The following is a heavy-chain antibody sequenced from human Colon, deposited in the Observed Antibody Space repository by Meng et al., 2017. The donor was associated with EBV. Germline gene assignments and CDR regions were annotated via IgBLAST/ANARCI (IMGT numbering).Heavy chain of an antibody. CDR3: ARGKQDAWELLAY. J-gene: IGHJ4*02. CDR2: IDDSGST. Sequence: QVQLQEAVPGLVKPSGTRSLTCGVSGVSISSNIRWTWVRQPPGKGLEWIGDIDDSGSTNYNPSLNSRISISLDKSKNHFSLKVNSVTAADTAVYYCARGKQDAWELLAYWGQGALVTVSS. CDR1: GVSISSNIR. D-gene: IGHD1-26*01. V-gene: IGHV4-4*02.